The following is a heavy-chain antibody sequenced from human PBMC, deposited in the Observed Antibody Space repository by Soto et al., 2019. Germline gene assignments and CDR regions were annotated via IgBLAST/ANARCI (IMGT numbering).Heavy chain of an antibody. CDR2: ISYDGSNK. CDR1: GFTFSSYA. V-gene: IGHV3-30-3*01. J-gene: IGHJ4*02. Sequence: QVQLVESGGGVVQPGRSLRLSCAASGFTFSSYAMHWVRQAPGKGLEWVAVISYDGSNKYYADSVKGRFTISRDNSKNTLYLQMNSLRAEDTAVYYCARGFTDMVRGVHLGYWGQGTLVTVSS. D-gene: IGHD3-10*01. CDR3: ARGFTDMVRGVHLGY.